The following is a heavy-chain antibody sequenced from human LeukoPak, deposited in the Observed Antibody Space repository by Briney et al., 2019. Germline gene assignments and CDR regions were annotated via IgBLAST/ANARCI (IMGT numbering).Heavy chain of an antibody. CDR2: INPNSGGT. CDR1: GYTFTSYY. D-gene: IGHD5-12*01. CDR3: ARVVNIVATSPVLGY. Sequence: ASVKVSCKASGYTFTSYYMHWVRQAPGQGLEWMGWINPNSGGTNYAQKFQGRVTMTRDTSISTAYMELSRLRSDDTAVYYCARVVNIVATSPVLGYWGQGTLVTVSS. V-gene: IGHV1-2*02. J-gene: IGHJ4*02.